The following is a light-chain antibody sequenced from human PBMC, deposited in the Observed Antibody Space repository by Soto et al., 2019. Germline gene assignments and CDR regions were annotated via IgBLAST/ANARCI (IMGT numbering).Light chain of an antibody. J-gene: IGKJ1*01. CDR3: QQYNTYSRT. CDR1: QSIGYW. Sequence: DIQMTQSPSTLSASVGDRVTITCRASQSIGYWLAWYQKKPGKDPNLLIYKASSLESGVPSRFSGSGSGAEFTLTISRLQPDDFATYYCQQYNTYSRTFGQGTKVDIK. CDR2: KAS. V-gene: IGKV1-5*03.